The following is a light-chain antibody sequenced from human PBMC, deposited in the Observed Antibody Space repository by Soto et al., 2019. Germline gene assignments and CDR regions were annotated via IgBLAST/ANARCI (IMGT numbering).Light chain of an antibody. J-gene: IGLJ3*02. CDR3: CSYAGSTTGV. CDR1: SSDFGSYNL. CDR2: EVS. V-gene: IGLV2-23*02. Sequence: QSVLTQPASVSGSPGQSITISCTGTSSDFGSYNLVSWYQQHPGKAPKLMIYEVSKRPSGVSNRFSGSKSGNTASPTISGLQAEDEADYYCCSYAGSTTGVFGGGTKLTVL.